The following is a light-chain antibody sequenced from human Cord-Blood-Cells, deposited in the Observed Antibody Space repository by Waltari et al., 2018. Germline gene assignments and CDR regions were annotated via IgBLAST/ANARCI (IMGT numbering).Light chain of an antibody. Sequence: DIPTTQSPSSLSASVRDRVTITCRASQSISSYLNWYQQKPGKAPKLLIYAASSLQSGVPSKFSGSGSGTDFTLTISSLQPEDFATYYCQQSYSTPYTFGQGTKLEIK. V-gene: IGKV1-39*01. CDR3: QQSYSTPYT. CDR1: QSISSY. CDR2: AAS. J-gene: IGKJ2*01.